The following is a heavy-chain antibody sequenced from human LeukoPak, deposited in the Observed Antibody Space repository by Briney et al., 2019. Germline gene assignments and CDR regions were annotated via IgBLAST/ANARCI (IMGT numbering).Heavy chain of an antibody. CDR2: INHSGST. V-gene: IGHV4-34*01. CDR3: ARRKRYFDWLPFDY. D-gene: IGHD3-9*01. Sequence: SETLSLTCAVYGGSFSGYYWSWIRQPPGKGLEWIGEINHSGSTNYNPSLKSRVTISVDTSKNQFSLKLSSVTAADTAVYYCARRKRYFDWLPFDYWGQGALVTVSS. J-gene: IGHJ4*02. CDR1: GGSFSGYY.